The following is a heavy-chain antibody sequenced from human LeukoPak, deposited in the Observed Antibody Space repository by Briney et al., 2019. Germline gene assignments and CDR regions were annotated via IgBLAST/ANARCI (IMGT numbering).Heavy chain of an antibody. CDR3: ARAPYDFWSGSKFDC. CDR2: IYYSGSA. V-gene: IGHV4-30-4*01. J-gene: IGHJ4*02. D-gene: IGHD3-3*01. CDR1: GGSISSGDYY. Sequence: SETLSLTCTVSGGSISSGDYYWSWIRQPPGKGLEWIGYIYYSGSAYYNSSLKSRVTISVDTSKNQFSLKLSSVTAADTAVYYCARAPYDFWSGSKFDCWGQGTLVTVSS.